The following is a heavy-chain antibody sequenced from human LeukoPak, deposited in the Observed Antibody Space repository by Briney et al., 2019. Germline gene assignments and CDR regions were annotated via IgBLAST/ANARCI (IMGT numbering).Heavy chain of an antibody. CDR2: INHSGST. Sequence: SETLSLTCAVYGGSFSGYYWSWIRQPPGKGLEWIGEINHSGSTNYNPSLKSRVTISVDTSKNQFSLKLSSVTAADTAVYYCASGRYNHWGQGTLVTVSS. D-gene: IGHD3-16*02. CDR1: GGSFSGYY. CDR3: ASGRYNH. V-gene: IGHV4-34*01. J-gene: IGHJ5*02.